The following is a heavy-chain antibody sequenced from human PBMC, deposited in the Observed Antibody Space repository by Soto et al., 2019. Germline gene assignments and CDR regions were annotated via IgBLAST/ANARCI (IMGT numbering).Heavy chain of an antibody. V-gene: IGHV1-18*04. D-gene: IGHD3-3*01. Sequence: ASVKVSCKASGYTFTSYGISWVRQAPGQGLEWMGWISAYNGNTNYAQKLQGRVTMTTDTSTSTAYMELRSLRSDDTAVYYCARAPRFGAQDYYGMDVRGQGTTVTVSS. J-gene: IGHJ6*02. CDR3: ARAPRFGAQDYYGMDV. CDR2: ISAYNGNT. CDR1: GYTFTSYG.